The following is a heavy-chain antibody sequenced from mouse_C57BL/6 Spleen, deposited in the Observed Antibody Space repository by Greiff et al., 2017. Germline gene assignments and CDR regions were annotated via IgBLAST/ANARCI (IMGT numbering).Heavy chain of an antibody. CDR3: ARSYYPVGAMDD. CDR1: GYTFTDYN. V-gene: IGHV1-18*01. Sequence: EVQLQESGPELVKPGASVKIPCKASGYTFTDYNMDWVKQSHGKSLEWIGEINPNNGGTIYNQKFKGKATLTVDKSSSTAYMELRSLTSEDTAVYYCARSYYPVGAMDDWGQGTSVTVSS. J-gene: IGHJ4*01. D-gene: IGHD1-1*01. CDR2: INPNNGGT.